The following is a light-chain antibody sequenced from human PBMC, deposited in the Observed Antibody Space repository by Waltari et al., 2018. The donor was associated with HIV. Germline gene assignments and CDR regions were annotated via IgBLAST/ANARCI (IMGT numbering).Light chain of an antibody. CDR1: SSNIGADYD. CDR3: QSYDSSLSGSI. V-gene: IGLV1-40*01. CDR2: GNT. Sequence: QSVLTQPPSVSGAPGQRVTISCTGSSSNIGADYDLQWYQQLPGTAPKLLIYGNTNRPSGVPDRFAGSKSGTSASLAITGLRAEDEADYYCQSYDSSLSGSIFGGGTKLTVL. J-gene: IGLJ2*01.